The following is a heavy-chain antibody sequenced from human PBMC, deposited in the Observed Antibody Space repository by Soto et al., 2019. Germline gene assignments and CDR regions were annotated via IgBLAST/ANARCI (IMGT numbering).Heavy chain of an antibody. D-gene: IGHD3-10*01. Sequence: SETLSLTCTVSGGSISSYYWSWIRQPAGKGLEWIGRIYTSGSTNYNPSLKSRVTMSVDTSKNQFSLKLSSVTAADTAVYYCARELGYGSSYYYGMDVWGQGTTVTVSS. V-gene: IGHV4-4*07. J-gene: IGHJ6*02. CDR2: IYTSGST. CDR1: GGSISSYY. CDR3: ARELGYGSSYYYGMDV.